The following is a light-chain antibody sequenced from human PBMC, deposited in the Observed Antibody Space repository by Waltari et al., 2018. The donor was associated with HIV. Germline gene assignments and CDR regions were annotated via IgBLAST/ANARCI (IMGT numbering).Light chain of an antibody. CDR1: QSLSSW. CDR3: QQYAGYSRT. CDR2: KAS. V-gene: IGKV1-5*03. Sequence: DIQMTQPPPILSASVGDRVALTCRASQSLSSWLAWYQQKPGTAPKLLIYKASTLESGVPSRFSGSGSGTDFTLTISSLQPDDFATYDCQQYAGYSRTFGQGTKVEVK. J-gene: IGKJ1*01.